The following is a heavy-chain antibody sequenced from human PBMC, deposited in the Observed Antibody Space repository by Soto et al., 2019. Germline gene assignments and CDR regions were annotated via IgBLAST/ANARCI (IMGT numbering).Heavy chain of an antibody. CDR2: IFHTGTT. CDR1: GDSIIGIYH. J-gene: IGHJ6*02. D-gene: IGHD3-3*01. V-gene: IGHV4-38-2*02. Sequence: SETLSLTCAVSGDSIIGIYHWAWIRQPPGRSLEWIASIFHTGTTYYTPSLKSRVTISLDTSKNQFSLKLTSVTAADSAVYYCARDRRAPQVQDSEFWSGSPPVYGMDVWGQGTTVTVSS. CDR3: ARDRRAPQVQDSEFWSGSPPVYGMDV.